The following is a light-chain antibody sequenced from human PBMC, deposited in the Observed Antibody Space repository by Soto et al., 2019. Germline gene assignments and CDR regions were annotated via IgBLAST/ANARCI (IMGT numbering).Light chain of an antibody. CDR2: ATS. V-gene: IGKV1-39*01. J-gene: IGKJ2*01. Sequence: DIQMTQSPSSLSAFVGDGVTITCRASHNISTFLHWYQQKPGEAPRFIIYATSNLQHGVPSRFSGSGSGTDFTLTISSLQPEDFATYYCQQSFSTLYTFGHGAKLE. CDR1: HNISTF. CDR3: QQSFSTLYT.